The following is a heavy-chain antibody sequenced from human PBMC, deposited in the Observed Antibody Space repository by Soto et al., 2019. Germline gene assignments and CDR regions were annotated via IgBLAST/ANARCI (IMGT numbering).Heavy chain of an antibody. V-gene: IGHV4-59*08. CDR3: ARRQYADWAFDY. D-gene: IGHD3-9*01. Sequence: QVQLQESGPGLVKPSETLSLTCTVSGGSITNYYWTWVRQPPGKGLEWIGYIHYSGSTTYNSSLKSRVTISLDTSKNQFSLKLRSVTAADTAVYSCARRQYADWAFDYWGQGILVTVSS. J-gene: IGHJ4*02. CDR2: IHYSGST. CDR1: GGSITNYY.